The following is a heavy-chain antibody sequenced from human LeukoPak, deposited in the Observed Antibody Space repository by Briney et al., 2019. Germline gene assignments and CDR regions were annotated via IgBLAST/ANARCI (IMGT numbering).Heavy chain of an antibody. Sequence: GASVKVSCKASGYTFTSYGISWVRQAPGQGLEWMGWINAYNGNTNYAQKLQGRVTMTTDTSTSTAYMELRSLRSDDTSVYYCARDLLSSYCSGGSCYSDYFDYWGQGTLVTVSS. D-gene: IGHD2-15*01. V-gene: IGHV1-18*01. CDR3: ARDLLSSYCSGGSCYSDYFDY. J-gene: IGHJ4*02. CDR1: GYTFTSYG. CDR2: INAYNGNT.